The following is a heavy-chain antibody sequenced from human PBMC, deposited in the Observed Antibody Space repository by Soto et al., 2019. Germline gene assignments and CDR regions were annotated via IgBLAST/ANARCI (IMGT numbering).Heavy chain of an antibody. CDR3: AKDPDYPSETMIVVALDY. CDR2: ISGSGGST. CDR1: GFTFSSYA. V-gene: IGHV3-23*01. D-gene: IGHD3-22*01. J-gene: IGHJ4*02. Sequence: PGGSLRLSCAASGFTFSSYAMSWVRQAPGKGLEWVSAISGSGGSTYYADSVKGRFTISRDNSKNTLYLQMNSLRAEDTAVYYCAKDPDYPSETMIVVALDYWGQGTLVTVSS.